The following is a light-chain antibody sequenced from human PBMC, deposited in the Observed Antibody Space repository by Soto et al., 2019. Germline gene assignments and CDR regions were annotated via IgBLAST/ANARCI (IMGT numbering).Light chain of an antibody. CDR2: DVS. J-gene: IGLJ2*01. V-gene: IGLV2-11*01. CDR3: CSNAGSYQV. Sequence: QSVLTQPRSVSGSPGQSVTISCTGTSSDVGGYNYVSWYQQHPGKAPKGMIYDVSERPSGVPDRFSGSKSGNTASLTISGLQAEDEADYYCCSNAGSYQVFGGGTHLTVL. CDR1: SSDVGGYNY.